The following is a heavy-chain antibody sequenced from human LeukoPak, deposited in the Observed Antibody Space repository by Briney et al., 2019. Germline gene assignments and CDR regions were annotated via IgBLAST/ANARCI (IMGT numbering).Heavy chain of an antibody. CDR3: ARAAAAAGNEGYWFDP. CDR1: GYTFTGYY. CDR2: INPNSRGT. V-gene: IGHV1-2*02. Sequence: ASVKVSCKASGYTFTGYYMHWVRQAPGQGLEWMGWINPNSRGTNYAQKFQGRVTMTRDTSISTAYMELSRLRSDDTAVYYCARAAAAAGNEGYWFDPWGQGTLVTVSS. D-gene: IGHD6-13*01. J-gene: IGHJ5*02.